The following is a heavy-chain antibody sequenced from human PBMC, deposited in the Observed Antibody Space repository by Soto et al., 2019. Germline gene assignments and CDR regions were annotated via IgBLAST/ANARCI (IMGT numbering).Heavy chain of an antibody. CDR1: GFTFSSYG. J-gene: IGHJ4*02. V-gene: IGHV3-33*01. D-gene: IGHD3-3*01. CDR3: ARMSPVSYYDFWSGYFDY. Sequence: GGSLRLSCAASGFTFSSYGMHWVRQAPGKGLEWVAVIWYDGSNKYYADSVKGRFTISRDNSKNTLYLQMNSLRAEDTAVYYCARMSPVSYYDFWSGYFDYWGQGTLVTVSS. CDR2: IWYDGSNK.